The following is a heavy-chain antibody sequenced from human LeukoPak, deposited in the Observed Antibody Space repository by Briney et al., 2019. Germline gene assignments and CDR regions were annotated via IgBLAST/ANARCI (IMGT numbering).Heavy chain of an antibody. CDR3: ANQWLDLQTFDY. Sequence: GGSLRLSCAASGFTFSSYAMSWVRQAPGKGLEWASAISGSGGSTYYADSVKGRFTISRDNSKNTLYLQMNSLRAEDTAVYYCANQWLDLQTFDYWGQGTLVTVSS. CDR2: ISGSGGST. D-gene: IGHD6-19*01. V-gene: IGHV3-23*01. J-gene: IGHJ4*02. CDR1: GFTFSSYA.